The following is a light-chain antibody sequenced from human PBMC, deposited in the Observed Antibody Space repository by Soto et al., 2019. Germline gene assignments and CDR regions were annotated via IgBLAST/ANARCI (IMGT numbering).Light chain of an antibody. V-gene: IGLV2-14*01. J-gene: IGLJ1*01. CDR3: SSFTNTITRDA. CDR2: EVS. CDR1: SSDVGGYNY. Sequence: QSALTQPASVSGSPGQSITISCTGTSSDVGGYNYVSWFQHHPGKAPKLIIYEVSYRHSGVSNRFSGSKSGDTASLTISGLQAEDEADYYCSSFTNTITRDAFGTGTKVTVL.